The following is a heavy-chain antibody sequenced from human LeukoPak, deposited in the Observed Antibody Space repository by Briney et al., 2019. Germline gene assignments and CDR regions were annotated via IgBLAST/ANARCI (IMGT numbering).Heavy chain of an antibody. V-gene: IGHV3-11*06. Sequence: PGGSLRLSCAASGFTFSDYYMSWIRQAPGKGLEWVSSISSSSSYIYYADSVKGRFTISRDNAKNSLYLQMNSLRAEDTAVYYCARESLGGSSGWYFGEHYPGGNAFDIWGQGTMVTVSS. J-gene: IGHJ3*02. CDR3: ARESLGGSSGWYFGEHYPGGNAFDI. D-gene: IGHD6-19*01. CDR1: GFTFSDYY. CDR2: ISSSSSYI.